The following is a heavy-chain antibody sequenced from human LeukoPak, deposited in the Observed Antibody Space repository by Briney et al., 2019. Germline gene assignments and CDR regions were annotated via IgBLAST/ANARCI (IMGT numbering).Heavy chain of an antibody. CDR2: ISASGGNP. J-gene: IGHJ4*02. CDR1: GFIFSNYA. Sequence: GGSLRLSCAASGFIFSNYAMSWVRQAPGKGLEWVSGISASGGNPYYADSVKGRFTISRNNSENTLNLQMNSLRAEDTAVYYCAKARAGDITAAFNYWGQGTLVTVSS. D-gene: IGHD6-13*01. V-gene: IGHV3-23*01. CDR3: AKARAGDITAAFNY.